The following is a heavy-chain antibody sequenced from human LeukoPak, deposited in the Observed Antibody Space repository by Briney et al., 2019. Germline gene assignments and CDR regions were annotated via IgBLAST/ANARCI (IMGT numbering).Heavy chain of an antibody. V-gene: IGHV3-30*02. CDR2: IRDTGSNR. CDR1: GFTFSSSG. Sequence: PGGSLRLSCAASGFTFSSSGMHWVRQAPGKGLDWVAFIRDTGSNRYYADSVKGRFTISRDNSKNTLYLQMNSLRAEDTAVYYCARAHPFYGMDVWGQGTTVTVSS. J-gene: IGHJ6*02. CDR3: ARAHPFYGMDV.